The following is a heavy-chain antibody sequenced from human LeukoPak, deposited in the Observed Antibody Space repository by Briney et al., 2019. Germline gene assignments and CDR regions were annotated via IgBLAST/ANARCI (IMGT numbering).Heavy chain of an antibody. CDR2: IYHSGST. J-gene: IGHJ3*02. Sequence: PSETLSLTCAVSGGSISSGGYSWSWIRQPPGKGLEWIGYIYHSGSTYYNPSLKSRVTISVDRSKNQFSLKLSSVTAADTAVYYCAGEYCGGDCRDAFDIWGQGTMVTVSS. CDR3: AGEYCGGDCRDAFDI. V-gene: IGHV4-30-2*01. CDR1: GGSISSGGYS. D-gene: IGHD2-21*02.